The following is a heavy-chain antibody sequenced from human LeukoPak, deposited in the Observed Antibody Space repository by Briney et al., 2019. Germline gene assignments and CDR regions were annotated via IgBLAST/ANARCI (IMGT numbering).Heavy chain of an antibody. V-gene: IGHV4-34*01. D-gene: IGHD2-15*01. CDR1: GGSISSYY. CDR3: ARGGRAARFDY. J-gene: IGHJ4*02. CDR2: INHSGST. Sequence: SETLSLTCTVSGGSISSYYWSWIRQPPGKGLEWIGEINHSGSTNYNPSLKSRVTISVDTSKNQFSLKLSSVTAADTAVYYCARGGRAARFDYWGQGTLVTVSS.